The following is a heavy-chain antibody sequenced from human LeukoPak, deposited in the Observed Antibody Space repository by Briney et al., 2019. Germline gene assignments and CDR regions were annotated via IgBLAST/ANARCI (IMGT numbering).Heavy chain of an antibody. Sequence: GESLKISCKGSGYSFTSYWIGWVRQMPGKGLEWMGIIYPGDSDTRYSPSFQGQVTISADKSISAAYLQWSSLEASDTAMYYCARHVGPTGYYCYYMDVWGKGTTVTVSS. CDR1: GYSFTSYW. D-gene: IGHD4-17*01. J-gene: IGHJ6*03. CDR3: ARHVGPTGYYCYYMDV. CDR2: IYPGDSDT. V-gene: IGHV5-51*01.